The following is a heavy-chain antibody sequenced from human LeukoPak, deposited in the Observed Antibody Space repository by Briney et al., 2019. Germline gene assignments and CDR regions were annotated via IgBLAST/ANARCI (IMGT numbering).Heavy chain of an antibody. Sequence: GESLKISRKGSGYSFTSYWIGWVRQMLGKGLEWMGIIYPGDSDTRYSPSFQGQVTISADKSISTAYLQWSSLKASDTAMYYCATAAGNYYYYMDVWGKGTTVTVSS. J-gene: IGHJ6*03. CDR1: GYSFTSYW. V-gene: IGHV5-51*01. CDR3: ATAAGNYYYYMDV. CDR2: IYPGDSDT. D-gene: IGHD6-25*01.